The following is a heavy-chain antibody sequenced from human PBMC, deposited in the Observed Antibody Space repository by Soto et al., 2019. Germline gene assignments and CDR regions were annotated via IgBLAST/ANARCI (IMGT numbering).Heavy chain of an antibody. CDR2: INHSGST. V-gene: IGHV4-34*01. CDR3: ARESVATFGVITHPVEATYGVDV. CDR1: GGSFSGYY. Sequence: SETLSLTCAVYGGSFSGYYWSWIRQPPGKGLEWIGEINHSGSTNYNPSLKSRVTISVDTSKNQFSLKLSSVTAADTAVYYCARESVATFGVITHPVEATYGVDVWGQGTTVTVSS. J-gene: IGHJ6*02. D-gene: IGHD3-3*01.